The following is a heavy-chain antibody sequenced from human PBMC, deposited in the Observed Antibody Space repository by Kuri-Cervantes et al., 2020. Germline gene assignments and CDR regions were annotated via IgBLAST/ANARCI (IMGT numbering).Heavy chain of an antibody. J-gene: IGHJ5*02. CDR3: ARSDSSGYFHTYNWFDP. CDR1: GGSISSSSYY. D-gene: IGHD3-22*01. CDR2: IYYSGST. V-gene: IGHV4-30-4*01. Sequence: SETLSLTCTVSGGSISSSSYYWSWIRQPPGKGLEWIGYIYYSGSTYYNPSLKSRVTISVDTSKNQFSLKLSSVTAADTAVYYCARSDSSGYFHTYNWFDPWGQGTLVTVSS.